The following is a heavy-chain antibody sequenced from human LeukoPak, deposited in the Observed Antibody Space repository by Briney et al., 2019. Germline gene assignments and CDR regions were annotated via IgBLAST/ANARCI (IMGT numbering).Heavy chain of an antibody. V-gene: IGHV4-39*07. Sequence: SETLSLTCTVSGGSISSSSYYWGWIRQPPGKGLELIGTIHHSGSTYYNPSLKSRVSISLDTSKNQFSLKLSSVTAADTAVYFCARGPYSYDSSGAFDIWGQGTMVTVSS. J-gene: IGHJ3*02. CDR2: IHHSGST. CDR3: ARGPYSYDSSGAFDI. D-gene: IGHD3-22*01. CDR1: GGSISSSSYY.